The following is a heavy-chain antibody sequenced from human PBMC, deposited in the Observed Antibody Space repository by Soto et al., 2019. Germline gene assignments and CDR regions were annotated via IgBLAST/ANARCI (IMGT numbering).Heavy chain of an antibody. CDR1: GGTFSSYT. D-gene: IGHD3-10*01. Sequence: ASVKVSCKASGGTFSSYTISWVRQAPGQGLEWMGRIIPILGIANYAQKFQGRVTITADKSTSTAYMELSSLRSEDTAVYYCARGQWFGDSWLFGFDYWGQGTLVTVSS. V-gene: IGHV1-69*02. J-gene: IGHJ4*02. CDR3: ARGQWFGDSWLFGFDY. CDR2: IIPILGIA.